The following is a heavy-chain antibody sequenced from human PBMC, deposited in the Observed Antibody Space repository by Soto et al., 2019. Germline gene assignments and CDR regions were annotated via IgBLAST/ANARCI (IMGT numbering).Heavy chain of an antibody. CDR1: GFTFSSYG. CDR2: IWDDGSNK. V-gene: IGHV3-33*01. D-gene: IGHD6-19*01. J-gene: IGHJ4*02. CDR3: TRDRFSSGWPPCDY. Sequence: QVQLVESGGGVVQPGRSLRLSCAASGFTFSSYGMHWVRQAPGKGLEWVAVIWDDGSNKYYADSVKGRFTISRDNSKNTLYLQMNSLRAEDTAVYYCTRDRFSSGWPPCDYWGQGTLVTVSS.